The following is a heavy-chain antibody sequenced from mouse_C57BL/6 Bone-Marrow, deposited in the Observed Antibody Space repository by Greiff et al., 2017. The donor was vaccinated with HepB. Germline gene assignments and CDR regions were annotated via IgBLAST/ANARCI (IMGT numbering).Heavy chain of an antibody. Sequence: EVKLQESGPGLVKPSQSLSLTCSVTGYSITSGYYWNWIRQFPGNKLEWMGYISYDGSNNYNPSLKNRISITRDTSKNQFFLKLNSVTTEDTATYYCARNWDWAWFAYWGQGTLVTVSA. CDR2: ISYDGSN. D-gene: IGHD4-1*01. J-gene: IGHJ3*01. CDR3: ARNWDWAWFAY. CDR1: GYSITSGYY. V-gene: IGHV3-6*01.